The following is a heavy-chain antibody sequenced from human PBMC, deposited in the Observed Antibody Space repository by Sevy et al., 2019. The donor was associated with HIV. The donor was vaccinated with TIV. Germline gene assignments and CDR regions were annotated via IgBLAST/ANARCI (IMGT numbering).Heavy chain of an antibody. J-gene: IGHJ4*02. CDR3: AKDRVSGTYYTGDFDY. CDR2: ISFSGGST. Sequence: GGSLRLSCAASGFTFSTYAMTWVRQAPGKGLEWVSVISFSGGSTYYADSVKGRSTISRDNSKNTLYLQMISLRAEDTAVYYCAKDRVSGTYYTGDFDYWGQGTLVTVSS. D-gene: IGHD3-10*01. CDR1: GFTFSTYA. V-gene: IGHV3-23*01.